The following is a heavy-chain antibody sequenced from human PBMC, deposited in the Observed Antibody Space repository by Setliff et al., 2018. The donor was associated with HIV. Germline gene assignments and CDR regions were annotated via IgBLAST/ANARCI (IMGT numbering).Heavy chain of an antibody. J-gene: IGHJ6*03. D-gene: IGHD3-22*01. CDR2: IYYSGST. Sequence: SETLSLTCTVSGGSISSYYWSWIRQPPGKGLEWIGYIYYSGSTNYKPSLKSRVSISVDTSKNQFSLKLSSVTAADTAVYYCARQHYYDSSGRNLMDVWGKGTTVTVSS. CDR1: GGSISSYY. V-gene: IGHV4-59*08. CDR3: ARQHYYDSSGRNLMDV.